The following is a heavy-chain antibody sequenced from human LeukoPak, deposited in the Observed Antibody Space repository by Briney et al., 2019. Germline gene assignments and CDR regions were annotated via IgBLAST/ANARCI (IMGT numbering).Heavy chain of an antibody. J-gene: IGHJ4*02. V-gene: IGHV1-18*01. CDR1: GYTFTSYG. CDR3: ARDYYGSGSYFFLGY. Sequence: ASVKVSCKASGYTFTSYGISWVRQAPGQGLEWMGWIGAYNGNTNYAQKLQGRVTMTTDTSTSTAYMELRSLRSDDTAVYYCARDYYGSGSYFFLGYWGQGTLVTVSS. CDR2: IGAYNGNT. D-gene: IGHD3-10*01.